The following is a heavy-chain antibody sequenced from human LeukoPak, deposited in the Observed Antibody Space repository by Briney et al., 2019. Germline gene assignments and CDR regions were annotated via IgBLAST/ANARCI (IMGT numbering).Heavy chain of an antibody. CDR2: IYYSGST. CDR3: ARSLDYGDPHDY. J-gene: IGHJ4*02. V-gene: IGHV4-59*08. D-gene: IGHD4-17*01. Sequence: PSETLSLTCTVSGGSISSYYWSWIRQPPGKGLEWTGYIYYSGSTNYNPSLKSRVTISVDTSKNQFSLKLSSVTAADTAVYYCARSLDYGDPHDYWGQGTLVTVSS. CDR1: GGSISSYY.